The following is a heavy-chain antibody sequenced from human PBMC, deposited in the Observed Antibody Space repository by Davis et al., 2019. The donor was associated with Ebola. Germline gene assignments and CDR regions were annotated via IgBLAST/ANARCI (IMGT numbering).Heavy chain of an antibody. CDR2: IVVGSGNT. D-gene: IGHD2-15*01. V-gene: IGHV1-58*01. J-gene: IGHJ4*02. CDR3: AAMRYCSGGSCYFDY. CDR1: GFTFTSSA. Sequence: SVKVSCKASGFTFTSSAVQWVRQARGQRLEWIGWIVVGSGNTNYAQKFQERVTITRDMSTSTAYMELSSLRSEDTAVYYCAAMRYCSGGSCYFDYWGQGTLVTVSS.